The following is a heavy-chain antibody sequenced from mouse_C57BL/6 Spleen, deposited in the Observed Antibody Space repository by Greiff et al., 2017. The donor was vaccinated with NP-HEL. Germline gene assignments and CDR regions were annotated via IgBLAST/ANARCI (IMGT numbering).Heavy chain of an antibody. J-gene: IGHJ4*01. CDR3: ARSESSIYAMDY. CDR1: GYTFTDYN. V-gene: IGHV1-18*01. CDR2: INPNNGGT. Sequence: DVQLQESGPELVKPGASVKIPCKASGYTFTDYNMDWVKQSHGKSLEWIGDINPNNGGTIYNQKFKGKATLTVDKSSSTAYMELRSLTSEDTAVYYCARSESSIYAMDYWGQGTSVTVSS.